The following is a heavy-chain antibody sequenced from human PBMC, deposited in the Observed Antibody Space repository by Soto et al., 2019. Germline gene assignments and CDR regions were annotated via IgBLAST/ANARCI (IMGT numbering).Heavy chain of an antibody. CDR2: INPNSGGT. D-gene: IGHD3-10*01. V-gene: IGHV1-2*02. J-gene: IGHJ5*02. CDR3: ARGITMVRCHNWFDP. CDR1: GYTFTGYY. Sequence: ASVKVSCKASGYTFTGYYMHWVRQAPGQGLEWMGWINPNSGGTNYAQKFQGRVTMTRDTSISTAYMELSRLSSDDTAVYYCARGITMVRCHNWFDPWGQGTLVTVSS.